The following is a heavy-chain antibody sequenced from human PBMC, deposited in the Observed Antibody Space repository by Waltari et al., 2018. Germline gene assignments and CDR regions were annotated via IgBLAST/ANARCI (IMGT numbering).Heavy chain of an antibody. CDR2: INAGNGNT. CDR1: GYTFTSYA. J-gene: IGHJ3*02. V-gene: IGHV1-3*01. Sequence: QVQLVQSGAEVKKPGASVKVSCKASGYTFTSYAMHWVRQAPGQRLEWMGWINAGNGNTKYSQKFQGRVTITRDTSASTAYMELSSLRSEDTAVYYCARGFHCSGGSCYFSAFDIWGQGTMVTVSS. CDR3: ARGFHCSGGSCYFSAFDI. D-gene: IGHD2-15*01.